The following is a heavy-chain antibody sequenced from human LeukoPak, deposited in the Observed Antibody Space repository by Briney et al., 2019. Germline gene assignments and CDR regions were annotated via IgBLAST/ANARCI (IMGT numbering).Heavy chain of an antibody. V-gene: IGHV3-23*01. CDR1: GFTFSSYA. CDR3: AKDKGIAAAPLDYMDV. D-gene: IGHD6-13*01. J-gene: IGHJ6*03. Sequence: PGGSLRLSCAASGFTFSSYAMSWVRQAPGKGLEWVSAISGSGGSTYYADSVKGRFTIPRDNSKNTLYLQMNSLRAEDTAVYYCAKDKGIAAAPLDYMDVWGKGTTVTVSS. CDR2: ISGSGGST.